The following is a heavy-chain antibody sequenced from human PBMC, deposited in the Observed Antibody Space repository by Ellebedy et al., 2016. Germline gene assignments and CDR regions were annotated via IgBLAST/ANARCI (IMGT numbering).Heavy chain of an antibody. CDR3: ARDVSLYSSSPSFDF. CDR2: VFYGGST. J-gene: IGHJ4*02. V-gene: IGHV4-59*02. D-gene: IGHD6-6*01. CDR1: GGSVDTYY. Sequence: GSLRLXXTVSGGSVDTYYWTWIRQSPGKGLEWIGYVFYGGSTKYNRSLRSRVTISLDTSKNQFSLKVTSVAAADTAVYYCARDVSLYSSSPSFDFWGQGTLVTVSS.